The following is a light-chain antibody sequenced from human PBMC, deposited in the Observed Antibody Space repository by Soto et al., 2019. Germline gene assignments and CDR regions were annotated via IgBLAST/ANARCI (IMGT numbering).Light chain of an antibody. CDR3: QQRSDWPRT. V-gene: IGKV3-11*01. CDR1: ENVYSY. J-gene: IGKJ1*01. CDR2: DAS. Sequence: EIVLTQSPATLSLSPGERATLSCRASENVYSYLAWYRRAPGQPPSLLIYDASNRAAGVPARFSGSGSGTDFTLTISSLEPEDFAVYYCQQRSDWPRTFGQGTKVDIK.